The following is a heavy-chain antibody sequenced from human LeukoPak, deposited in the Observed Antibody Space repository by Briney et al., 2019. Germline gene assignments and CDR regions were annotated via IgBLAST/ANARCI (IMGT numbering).Heavy chain of an antibody. J-gene: IGHJ4*02. Sequence: GGSLRLSCAASRFTFSSYSMNWVRQAPGKGLEWVSSISSSSSYIYYADSVKGRFTISRDNAKNSLYLQMNSLRAEDTAVYYCAREGRYCSSTSCFDYWGQGTLVTVSS. V-gene: IGHV3-21*01. CDR1: RFTFSSYS. CDR3: AREGRYCSSTSCFDY. CDR2: ISSSSSYI. D-gene: IGHD2-2*01.